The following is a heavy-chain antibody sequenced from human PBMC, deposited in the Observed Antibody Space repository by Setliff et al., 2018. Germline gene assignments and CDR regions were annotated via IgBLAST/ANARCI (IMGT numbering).Heavy chain of an antibody. V-gene: IGHV7-4-1*02. CDR1: GYIFTTYA. CDR3: ARASRFATIVWKGDYYMDV. D-gene: IGHD3-16*02. Sequence: ASVKVSCKASGYIFTTYAMSWIRQDPGQGLEWMGWINTNTGNPSYAQGFTGRFVFSLDTSVSTAYLQISSLKPEDTAMYYCARASRFATIVWKGDYYMDVWGKGTTVTVSS. J-gene: IGHJ6*03. CDR2: INTNTGNP.